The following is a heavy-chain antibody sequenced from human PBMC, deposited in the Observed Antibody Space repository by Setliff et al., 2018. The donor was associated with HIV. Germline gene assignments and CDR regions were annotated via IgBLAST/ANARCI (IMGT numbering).Heavy chain of an antibody. Sequence: SVKVSCKASGGTFSSYAISWVRQAPGQGLEWMGGIIPIFGTANYAQKFQGRVTITTDESTSTAYMELSSLRSEDTAVYYCATEPGYYYDSSGYRYGMDVWGQGAAVTVSS. D-gene: IGHD3-22*01. V-gene: IGHV1-69*05. CDR3: ATEPGYYYDSSGYRYGMDV. CDR1: GGTFSSYA. J-gene: IGHJ6*02. CDR2: IIPIFGTA.